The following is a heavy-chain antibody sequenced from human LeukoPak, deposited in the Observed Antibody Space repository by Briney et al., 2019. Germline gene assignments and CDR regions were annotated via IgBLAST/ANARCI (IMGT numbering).Heavy chain of an antibody. CDR1: GFTFSSYS. D-gene: IGHD3-9*01. CDR3: ARDRGYYDILTGYYNGPCYFDY. Sequence: GGSLRLSCAASGFTFSSYSMNWVRQAPGKGLEWVSSISSSSSYIYYADSVKGRFTISRDNAKNSLYLQMNSLRAEDTAVYYCARDRGYYDILTGYYNGPCYFDYWGQGTLVTVSS. V-gene: IGHV3-21*01. CDR2: ISSSSSYI. J-gene: IGHJ4*02.